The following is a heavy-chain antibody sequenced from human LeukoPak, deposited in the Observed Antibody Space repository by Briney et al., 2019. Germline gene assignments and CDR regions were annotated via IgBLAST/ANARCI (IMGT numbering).Heavy chain of an antibody. Sequence: GASVKVSCKASGYTFTGYYMHWVRQAPGQGLEWMGWINPNSGGTNYAQKFQGRVTMTRDTSISTAYMELSRLRSDDTAVYYCARVPIAVRGVGYYYMDVWGKGTTVTVSS. CDR1: GYTFTGYY. J-gene: IGHJ6*03. V-gene: IGHV1-2*02. CDR3: ARVPIAVRGVGYYYMDV. D-gene: IGHD3-10*01. CDR2: INPNSGGT.